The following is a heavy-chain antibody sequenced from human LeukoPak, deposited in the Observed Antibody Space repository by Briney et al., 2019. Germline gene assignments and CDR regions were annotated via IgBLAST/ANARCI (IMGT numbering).Heavy chain of an antibody. D-gene: IGHD3-22*01. Sequence: SETLSLTCTVSGGSISSSSYYWGWIRQSPGKGLEWIGSIYYSGSTYYNPSLKSRVTISVDTSKNQFSLKLSSVTAADTAVYYCARVYYYDSSGYYHYFDYWGQGTLVTVSS. CDR3: ARVYYYDSSGYYHYFDY. V-gene: IGHV4-39*01. CDR1: GGSISSSSYY. CDR2: IYYSGST. J-gene: IGHJ4*02.